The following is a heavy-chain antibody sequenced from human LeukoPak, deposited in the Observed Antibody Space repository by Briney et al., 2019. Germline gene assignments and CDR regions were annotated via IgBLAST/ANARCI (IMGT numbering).Heavy chain of an antibody. D-gene: IGHD1-1*01. Sequence: GGSLRLSCAASGFTFSSHGMHWVRQAPGKGLEWVAFIRYDGSNKYYADSVKGRFTISRDNSKNTLYLQMNSLRAEDTAVYYCAKDLFQRAVGWFDPWGQGTLVTVSS. CDR2: IRYDGSNK. V-gene: IGHV3-30*02. CDR3: AKDLFQRAVGWFDP. CDR1: GFTFSSHG. J-gene: IGHJ5*02.